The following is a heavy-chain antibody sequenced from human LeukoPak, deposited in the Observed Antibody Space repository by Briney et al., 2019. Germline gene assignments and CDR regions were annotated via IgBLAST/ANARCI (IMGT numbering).Heavy chain of an antibody. D-gene: IGHD6-19*01. CDR3: AKERQQWLAPRPFQH. Sequence: PGGSLRLSCAASGFSFSSYLMSWVRQAPGKGLEWVSTIRGNGAGTYYADAVKGRFTISRDNSKNTLYLQMNSLRAEDTAVYYCAKERQQWLAPRPFQHWGQGTLVTVSS. V-gene: IGHV3-23*01. J-gene: IGHJ1*01. CDR2: IRGNGAGT. CDR1: GFSFSSYL.